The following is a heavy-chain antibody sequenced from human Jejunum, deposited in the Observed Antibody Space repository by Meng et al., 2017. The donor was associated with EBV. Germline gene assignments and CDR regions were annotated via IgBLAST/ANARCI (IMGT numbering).Heavy chain of an antibody. CDR3: AKLLKY. J-gene: IGHJ4*02. CDR1: GFTFSSSA. V-gene: IGHV3-23*01. CDR2: ISGSAGST. Sequence: VELLESGGGLVQPGGSLRLSCAASGFTFSSSAMSWVRQAPGKGLEWVSVISGSAGSTYYADSVKGRFTISRDTSNNTLYLQMNSLRAEDTAIYYCAKLLKYWGQGTLVTVSS.